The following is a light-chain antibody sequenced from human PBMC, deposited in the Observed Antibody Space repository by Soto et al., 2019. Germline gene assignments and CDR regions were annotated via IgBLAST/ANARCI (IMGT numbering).Light chain of an antibody. Sequence: QSVLTQPASASGSPGQSITISCTGTSSDVGAYNYVSWYQQYPGKAPKLMIYEVSHRTSGVSNRFSGSKSGNTASLTISGLQAEDEADYYCGTYTGSSNLLFGGGTKLTVL. CDR3: GTYTGSSNLL. CDR2: EVS. J-gene: IGLJ2*01. V-gene: IGLV2-14*01. CDR1: SSDVGAYNY.